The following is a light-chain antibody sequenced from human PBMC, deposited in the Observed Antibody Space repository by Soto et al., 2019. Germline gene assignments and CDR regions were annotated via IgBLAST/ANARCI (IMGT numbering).Light chain of an antibody. J-gene: IGLJ1*01. V-gene: IGLV2-23*02. CDR3: CSSGGSPTYV. CDR2: EVN. Sequence: QSVLTQPASVSGSPGQSITISCTGTSSNVGSYKLVSGYQQHPGKAPKLMIFEVNKRTSGVSNRFSGSKSGKTASLTISGLKVEEEADYYCCSSGGSPTYVFGNGTKLTVL. CDR1: SSNVGSYKL.